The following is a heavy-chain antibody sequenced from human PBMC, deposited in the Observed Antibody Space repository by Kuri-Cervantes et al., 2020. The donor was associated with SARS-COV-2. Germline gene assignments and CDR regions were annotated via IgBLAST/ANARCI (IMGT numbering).Heavy chain of an antibody. D-gene: IGHD3-22*01. Sequence: GESLKISCAASGFTFSSYEMNWVRQAPGKGLEWVSYISSSGSTIYYADSVKGRFTISRDNAKNSLYLQMNSLRAEDTAVYYCARGDSSGCLYYFDYWGQGTLVTVSS. CDR3: ARGDSSGCLYYFDY. CDR2: ISSSGSTI. J-gene: IGHJ4*02. CDR1: GFTFSSYE. V-gene: IGHV3-48*03.